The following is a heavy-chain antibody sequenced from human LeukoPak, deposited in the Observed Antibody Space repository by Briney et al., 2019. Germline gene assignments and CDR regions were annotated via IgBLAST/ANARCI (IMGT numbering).Heavy chain of an antibody. CDR2: INPSGGST. J-gene: IGHJ4*02. D-gene: IGHD1-26*01. V-gene: IGHV1-46*01. Sequence: GASVKVSCKASGYTFTSYYMHWVRQAPGQGLEWMGIINPSGGSTSYAQKFQGRVTMTRDTSTSTVYMELSSLRSEDTAVYYCARVGLVAGLNSGLDYWGQGTLVTVSS. CDR1: GYTFTSYY. CDR3: ARVGLVAGLNSGLDY.